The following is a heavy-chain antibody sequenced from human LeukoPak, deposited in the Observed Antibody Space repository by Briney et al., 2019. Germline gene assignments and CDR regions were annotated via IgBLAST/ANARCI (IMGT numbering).Heavy chain of an antibody. V-gene: IGHV4-34*01. J-gene: IGHJ5*02. CDR3: AREEENWFDP. CDR2: INHSGST. CDR1: GGSFSGYY. Sequence: SETLSLTCAVSGGSFSGYYWSWIRQPPGKGLEWIGEINHSGSTNYNPSLKSRVTISVDTSKNQFSLKLSSVTAADTAVYYCAREEENWFDPWGQGTLVTVSS.